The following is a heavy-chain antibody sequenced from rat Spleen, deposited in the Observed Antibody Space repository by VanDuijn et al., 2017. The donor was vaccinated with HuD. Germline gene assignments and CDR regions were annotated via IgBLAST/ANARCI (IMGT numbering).Heavy chain of an antibody. V-gene: IGHV5-7*01. CDR1: GFTFSDYN. CDR2: ISYDGYNT. CDR3: ARHFAQLYGDY. D-gene: IGHD1-2*01. Sequence: EVQLVESGGGLVQPGRSLKLSCAASGFTFSDYNMAWVRQAPKKGLEWVATISYDGYNTYYRDSVKGRFTISRDNAENTVYLQMNSLRSEDTATYYCARHFAQLYGDYWGQGVMVTVSS. J-gene: IGHJ2*01.